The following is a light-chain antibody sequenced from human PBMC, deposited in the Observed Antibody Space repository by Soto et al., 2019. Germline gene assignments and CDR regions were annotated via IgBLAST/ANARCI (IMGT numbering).Light chain of an antibody. CDR1: QSVTNNY. CDR3: QQRSNWPPIT. CDR2: DAS. V-gene: IGKV3-11*01. J-gene: IGKJ5*01. Sequence: EMVMTQSPGTLSSPPGEIATLSCRASQSVTNNYLAWFQQKPGQAPRLLIYDASNRATGIPARFSGSGSGTDFTLTISSLEPEDFAVYYCQQRSNWPPITFGEGTRLEIK.